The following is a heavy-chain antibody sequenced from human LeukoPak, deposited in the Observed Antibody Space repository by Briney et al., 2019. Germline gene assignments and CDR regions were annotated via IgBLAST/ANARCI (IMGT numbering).Heavy chain of an antibody. Sequence: PSETLSLTCTVSGGSISSSYYWGWIRQPPGKGLEWIGSIYYSGSTYYNPSLKSRVTISVDTSKNQFSLKLSSVTAADTAVYYCARSSKHDAFDIWGQGTMVTVSS. D-gene: IGHD4-11*01. V-gene: IGHV4-39*01. CDR1: GGSISSSYY. J-gene: IGHJ3*02. CDR3: ARSSKHDAFDI. CDR2: IYYSGST.